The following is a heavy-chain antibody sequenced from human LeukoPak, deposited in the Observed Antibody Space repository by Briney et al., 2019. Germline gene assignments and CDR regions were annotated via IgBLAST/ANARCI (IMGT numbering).Heavy chain of an antibody. CDR1: GFTFSTFY. V-gene: IGHV3-21*01. CDR3: ARVLSQASGSGSYLY. CDR2: ISGGSSSI. Sequence: GGSLRLSCAASGFTFSTFYMNWVRQSPGKGLEWVSSISGGSSSIYYADSVKGRFTISRDNAKNSLYLQMNSLRAEDTAVYYCARVLSQASGSGSYLYWGPGTLVTVS. D-gene: IGHD3-10*01. J-gene: IGHJ4*02.